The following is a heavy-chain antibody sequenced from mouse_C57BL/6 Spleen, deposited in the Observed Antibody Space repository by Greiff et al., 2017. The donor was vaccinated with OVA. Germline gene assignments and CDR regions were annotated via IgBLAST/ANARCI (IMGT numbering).Heavy chain of an antibody. Sequence: QVQLQQSGPGLVQPSQSLSITCTVSGFSLTSYGVHWVRQSPGKGLAWLGVIWRGGSTDYNAAFMSRLSITKDNSKSQVFFKMNSLQADDTAIYYCAKKRGDYGNYDAMDYWGQGTSVTVSS. CDR2: IWRGGST. CDR3: AKKRGDYGNYDAMDY. D-gene: IGHD2-1*01. V-gene: IGHV2-5*01. J-gene: IGHJ4*01. CDR1: GFSLTSYG.